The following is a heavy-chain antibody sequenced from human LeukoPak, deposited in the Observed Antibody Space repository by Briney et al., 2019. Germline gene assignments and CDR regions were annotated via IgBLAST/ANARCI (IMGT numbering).Heavy chain of an antibody. CDR3: AREGRYYDSSGYGT. V-gene: IGHV4-31*03. D-gene: IGHD3-22*01. J-gene: IGHJ5*02. Sequence: SQTLSLTCTVSGGSISSGGYYWSWIRQHPGKGLEWIGYIYYSGSTYYNPSLKSRVTISVDTSKNQFSLKLSSVTAADTAVYYCAREGRYYDSSGYGTWGQGTLVTVSS. CDR2: IYYSGST. CDR1: GGSISSGGYY.